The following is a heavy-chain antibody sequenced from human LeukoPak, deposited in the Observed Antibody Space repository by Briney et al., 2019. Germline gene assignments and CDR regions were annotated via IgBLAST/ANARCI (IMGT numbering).Heavy chain of an antibody. CDR1: GFTFSIYA. Sequence: GGSLRLSCAASGFTFSIYAMTWVRQAPGKGLEWVSAIISDGGTYYADSVKGRFTISRDNSKNTLYLQMNSLRAEDTAVYYCARLYTGYSWPVVDYWGQGTLVTVSS. CDR2: IISDGGT. V-gene: IGHV3-23*01. J-gene: IGHJ4*02. D-gene: IGHD3-9*01. CDR3: ARLYTGYSWPVVDY.